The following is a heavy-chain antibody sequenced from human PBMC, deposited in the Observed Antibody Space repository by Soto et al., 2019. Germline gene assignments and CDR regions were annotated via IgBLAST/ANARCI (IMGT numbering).Heavy chain of an antibody. CDR3: ARDLSGTGLDI. V-gene: IGHV4-4*07. Sequence: QLQLHESGPGLVKPSETLSLTCDVSGDSIGRFYWSWIRQPPVNGLEWIGRVYSTGATAYNPALKGRVTISLDRSNHHVSLEMNSVTAADTAVYFCARDLSGTGLDIWGRGTRVTVSS. CDR1: GDSIGRFY. J-gene: IGHJ6*02. D-gene: IGHD1-26*01. CDR2: VYSTGAT.